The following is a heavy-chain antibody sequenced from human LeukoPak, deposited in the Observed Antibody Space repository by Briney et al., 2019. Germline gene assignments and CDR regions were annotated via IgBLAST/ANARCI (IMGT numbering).Heavy chain of an antibody. CDR1: GDSVSSDSAA. CDR2: TYYRSQWYY. CDR3: AGGTGVFDY. J-gene: IGHJ4*02. Sequence: SQTLLLTCAISGDSVSSDSAAWNWIRQSPSRGLEWLGRTYYRSQWYYDYAVSVKSRITIDPDTSKNQFSLQLNSVTPEDAAVYYCAGGTGVFDYWGREPWSPSP. V-gene: IGHV6-1*01. D-gene: IGHD7-27*01.